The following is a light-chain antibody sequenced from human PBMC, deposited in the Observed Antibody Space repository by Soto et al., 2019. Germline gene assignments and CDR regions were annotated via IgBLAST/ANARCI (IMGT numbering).Light chain of an antibody. J-gene: IGLJ1*01. Sequence: QSALTQPASVSGSPGQSITISCPGTSSDVGGYNYVSWYQQHPGKAPKLMIYDVSNRPSGVYNRFSGSKSGNTASLTNSGLQAEDEADYYCSSYTSSSTPWVFGTGTKVTVL. CDR3: SSYTSSSTPWV. CDR2: DVS. CDR1: SSDVGGYNY. V-gene: IGLV2-14*01.